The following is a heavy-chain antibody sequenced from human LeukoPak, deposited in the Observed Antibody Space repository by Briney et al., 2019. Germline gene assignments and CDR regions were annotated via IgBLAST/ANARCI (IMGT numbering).Heavy chain of an antibody. D-gene: IGHD1-20*01. J-gene: IGHJ4*02. CDR1: GFTFSSYD. V-gene: IGHV3-13*01. CDR2: IGTAGDT. Sequence: PGGSLRLSCAASGFTFSSYDMHWVRQATGKGLEWVSAIGTAGDTYYPGSVKGRFTISRENAKNSLYIQMNSLRAGDTAVYYCARGSITGTTGYFDYWGQGTLVTVSS. CDR3: ARGSITGTTGYFDY.